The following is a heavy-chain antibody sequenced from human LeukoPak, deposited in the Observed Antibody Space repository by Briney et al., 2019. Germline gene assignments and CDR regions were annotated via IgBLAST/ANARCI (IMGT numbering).Heavy chain of an antibody. CDR3: TKGYSYGLWRWFDP. CDR1: GFTFSNSW. J-gene: IGHJ5*02. V-gene: IGHV3-15*01. D-gene: IGHD5-18*01. CDR2: IKSKTDGGTT. Sequence: GGSLRLSCAASGFTFSNSWMSWVRQAPGKGLEWVGRIKSKTDGGTTDYAAPVKGRFTISRDDSKNTLYLQMNSLKTEDTAVYYCTKGYSYGLWRWFDPWGQGTLVTVSS.